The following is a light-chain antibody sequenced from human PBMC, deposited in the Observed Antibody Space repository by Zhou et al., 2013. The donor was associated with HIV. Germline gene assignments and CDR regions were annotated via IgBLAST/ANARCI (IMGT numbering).Light chain of an antibody. CDR3: QQYHSYPVT. V-gene: IGKV1D-16*01. J-gene: IGKJ5*01. CDR1: QSISSW. Sequence: GDRVTITCRASQSISSWLTWYQQKPEKAPKSLIHATSSLQSGVPSRFSGSGSGTEFTLTITNLQPEDFATYYCQQYHSYPVTFGQGTRLEI. CDR2: ATS.